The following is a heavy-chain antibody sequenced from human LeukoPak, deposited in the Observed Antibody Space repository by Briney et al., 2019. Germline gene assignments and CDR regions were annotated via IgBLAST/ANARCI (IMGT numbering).Heavy chain of an antibody. J-gene: IGHJ4*02. Sequence: GGSLRLSCAASGFTFSDYWMSWARQAPGKGLEWVASIKQDGSEKSYVDSVKGRFTVSRDNAKNSLFLQINSLRAEDTAVYYCVRRLVVAGVGDYWGQGTLVTVSS. CDR2: IKQDGSEK. V-gene: IGHV3-7*01. D-gene: IGHD2-15*01. CDR1: GFTFSDYW. CDR3: VRRLVVAGVGDY.